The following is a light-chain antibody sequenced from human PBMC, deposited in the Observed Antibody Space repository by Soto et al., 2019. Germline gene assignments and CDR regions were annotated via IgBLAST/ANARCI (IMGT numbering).Light chain of an antibody. CDR2: AAS. Sequence: EIVLTQSPGTLSLSPGERATLSCRASQSVSSSFLAWYQQKPGQAPRLLIYAASSRATGIPDRFSGSGSGTNFTLTISRLEPEDFATYYCHQLNAYPLTFGGGTKVDIK. CDR1: QSVSSSF. J-gene: IGKJ4*02. V-gene: IGKV3D-20*02. CDR3: HQLNAYPLT.